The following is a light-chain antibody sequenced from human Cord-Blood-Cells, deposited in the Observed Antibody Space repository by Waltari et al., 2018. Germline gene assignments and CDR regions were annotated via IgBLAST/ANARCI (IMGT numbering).Light chain of an antibody. CDR3: CSYAGSSTYV. V-gene: IGLV2-23*01. CDR2: EGR. J-gene: IGLJ1*01. CDR1: SSDVGSYNL. Sequence: QSALTQPASVSGSPGQSITISCTGTSSDVGSYNLVSWYQQHPGKAPKLMIYEGRKRPSGVSNRFSGSNSGNTASLTISGLQAEDEADYYCCSYAGSSTYVFGTGTKVTVL.